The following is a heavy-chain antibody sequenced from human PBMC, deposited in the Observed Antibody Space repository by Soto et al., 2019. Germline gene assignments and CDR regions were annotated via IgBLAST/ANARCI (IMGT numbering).Heavy chain of an antibody. V-gene: IGHV4-31*03. Sequence: SETLSLTCTVSGGSISSGGYYWSWIRQHPGKGLEWIGYIYYSGSTYYNPSLKSRVTISVDTSKNQFSLKLSSVTAADTAVYYCARKVHGGSSYFYYWGKGTLVTVSS. CDR2: IYYSGST. J-gene: IGHJ4*02. CDR1: GGSISSGGYY. D-gene: IGHD6-6*01. CDR3: ARKVHGGSSYFYY.